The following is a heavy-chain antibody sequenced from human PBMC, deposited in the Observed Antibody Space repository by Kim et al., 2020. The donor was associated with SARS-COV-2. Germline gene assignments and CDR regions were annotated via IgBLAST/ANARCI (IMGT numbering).Heavy chain of an antibody. D-gene: IGHD1-26*01. V-gene: IGHV7-4-1*02. CDR3: ARDTVGSTVFDY. CDR2: P. Sequence: PPYAQGFTGRFVFSLETSVRTAYLQISSLKAEDTAVYYCARDTVGSTVFDYWGQGTLVTVSS. J-gene: IGHJ4*02.